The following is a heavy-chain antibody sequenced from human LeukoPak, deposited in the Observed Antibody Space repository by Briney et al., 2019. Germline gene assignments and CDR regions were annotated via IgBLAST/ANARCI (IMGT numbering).Heavy chain of an antibody. CDR3: AKDHGITMVRGVLGAFDI. D-gene: IGHD3-10*01. Sequence: GGSLRLSCAASGFTFSSYAMSWVRQAPGKGLEWVSAISGSGGSTYYADSVKGRFTISRGNSKNTLYLQMNSLRAEDTAVYYCAKDHGITMVRGVLGAFDIWGQGTMVTVSS. J-gene: IGHJ3*02. CDR2: ISGSGGST. V-gene: IGHV3-23*01. CDR1: GFTFSSYA.